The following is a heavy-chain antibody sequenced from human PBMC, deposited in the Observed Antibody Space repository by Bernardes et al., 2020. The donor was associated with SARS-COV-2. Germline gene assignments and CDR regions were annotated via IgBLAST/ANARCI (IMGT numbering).Heavy chain of an antibody. CDR2: FYPGGST. J-gene: IGHJ5*02. Sequence: LSLTCTVSGGSISGNYWSWIRQAPGKGLEWIGNFYPGGSTNYNPSLNSRVTISVDMSRNQFSLKLSSVTTADTAVYYCARGGTSSIWFDPWGQGTLVTVSS. V-gene: IGHV4-59*01. CDR1: GGSISGNY. CDR3: ARGGTSSIWFDP. D-gene: IGHD2-2*01.